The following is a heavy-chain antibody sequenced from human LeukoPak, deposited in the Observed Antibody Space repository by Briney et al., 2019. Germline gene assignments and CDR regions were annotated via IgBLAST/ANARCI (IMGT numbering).Heavy chain of an antibody. Sequence: SETLSLTCTVSGGSISSSSYYWGWIRQPPGKGLEWIGSIYYSGSTYYNPSLKSRVTISVDTSKNQFSLKLSSVTAADTAVYYCARGGVNRDGYTFIDYWGQGTLVTVSS. CDR2: IYYSGST. V-gene: IGHV4-39*07. D-gene: IGHD5-24*01. CDR3: ARGGVNRDGYTFIDY. CDR1: GGSISSSSYY. J-gene: IGHJ4*02.